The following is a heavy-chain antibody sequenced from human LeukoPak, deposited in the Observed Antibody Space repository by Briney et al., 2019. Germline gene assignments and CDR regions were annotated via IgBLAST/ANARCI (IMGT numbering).Heavy chain of an antibody. V-gene: IGHV3-74*01. CDR1: GFTFSSYW. CDR2: INSDVSTT. Sequence: PGGSLRLSCAASGFTFSSYWMSWVRQAPGKGLVWVSRINSDVSTTTYADSVKGRFTISRDNAKNTLYLQMNSLRAEDTAVYYCARRGAVANAFDIWGLGTMVTVSS. D-gene: IGHD6-19*01. J-gene: IGHJ3*02. CDR3: ARRGAVANAFDI.